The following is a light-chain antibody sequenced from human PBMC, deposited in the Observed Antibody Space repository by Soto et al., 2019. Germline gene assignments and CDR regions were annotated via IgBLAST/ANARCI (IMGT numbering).Light chain of an antibody. CDR1: TSDIGTYKF. V-gene: IGLV2-14*01. CDR3: NSYTHTSSYVV. CDR2: DVS. Sequence: QSALTQPASVSGSRGQSITISCTGTTSDIGTYKFVSWYQQHPGKAPKLILFDVSDRPSGISERFSGSKSGNTASLTISGLRAEDEADYYCNSYTHTSSYVVFGGGTKLTVL. J-gene: IGLJ2*01.